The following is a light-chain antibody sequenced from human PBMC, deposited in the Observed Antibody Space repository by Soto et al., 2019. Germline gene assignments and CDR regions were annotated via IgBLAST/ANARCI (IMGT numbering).Light chain of an antibody. CDR1: SSNIGAGYD. V-gene: IGLV1-40*01. CDR2: GNN. Sequence: QPVLTQPPSVSGTPGQRGTISCTGSSSNIGAGYDVHWYQQLPRTAPKFLTHGNNNRPSGVPDRFSGSRSGTSASLAITGLQAEDEADYYCQSYDSSLSAWVFGGGPKLTVL. CDR3: QSYDSSLSAWV. J-gene: IGLJ3*02.